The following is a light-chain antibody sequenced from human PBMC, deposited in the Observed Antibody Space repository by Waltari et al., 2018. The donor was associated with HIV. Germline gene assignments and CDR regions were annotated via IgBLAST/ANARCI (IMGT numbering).Light chain of an antibody. CDR3: SSYTLTSTYV. CDR1: TRAVGGYAS. CDR2: DFN. Sequence: QSALTQPASVSGAPRQSITISCTGTTRAVGGYASVSWYQQHPGKAPKLIINDFNHRTSGVSTLFSGSKSGNTASLTISGLQAEDEADYYCSSYTLTSTYVFGTGTKVTVL. J-gene: IGLJ1*01. V-gene: IGLV2-14*03.